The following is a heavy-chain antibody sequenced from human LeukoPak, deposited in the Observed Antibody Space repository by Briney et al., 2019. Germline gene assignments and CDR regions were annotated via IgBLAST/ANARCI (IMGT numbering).Heavy chain of an antibody. CDR3: ARGNYYYVMDV. D-gene: IGHD3-10*01. CDR1: GYTFIGYY. V-gene: IGHV1-2*02. CDR2: INPNSGGT. Sequence: ASVKVSCKASGYTFIGYYMHWVRQVPGQGLEWMGWINPNSGGTKYAQKFQGRVTMTRDMSISTAYMDLSRLRSDDTAVYYCARGNYYYVMDVWGQGTTDTVSS. J-gene: IGHJ6*02.